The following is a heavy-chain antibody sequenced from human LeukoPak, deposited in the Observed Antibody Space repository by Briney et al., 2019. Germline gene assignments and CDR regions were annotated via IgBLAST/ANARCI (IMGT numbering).Heavy chain of an antibody. D-gene: IGHD3-3*01. CDR3: ARGPEWYYFDY. J-gene: IGHJ4*02. Sequence: SETLSLTCTVSGGSISSYYWSWIRQTPGKGLEWIGYIYYSGSAIYSPSLKSRVTISVGTSKNQFSLRLSSVTAADTAVYYCARGPEWYYFDYWGQGTLVTVSS. CDR1: GGSISSYY. V-gene: IGHV4-59*08. CDR2: IYYSGSA.